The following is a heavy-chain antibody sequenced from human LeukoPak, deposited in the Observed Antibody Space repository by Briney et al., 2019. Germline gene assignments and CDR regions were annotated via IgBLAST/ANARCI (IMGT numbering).Heavy chain of an antibody. CDR2: IYTSGST. V-gene: IGHV4-4*07. Sequence: PSETLSLTCTVSGGSIISYYWNWIRQPAGKGLEWIGRIYTSGSTNYNPSLKSRVTISVDKSKNQFSLKLSSVTAADTAVYYCARDYSSSWYPHRRYFDYWGQGTLVTVSS. CDR1: GGSIISYY. CDR3: ARDYSSSWYPHRRYFDY. J-gene: IGHJ4*02. D-gene: IGHD6-13*01.